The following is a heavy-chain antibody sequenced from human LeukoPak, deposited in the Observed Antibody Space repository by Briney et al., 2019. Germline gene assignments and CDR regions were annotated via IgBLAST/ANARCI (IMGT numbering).Heavy chain of an antibody. V-gene: IGHV3-53*01. D-gene: IGHD1-26*01. CDR2: TYSGGSA. Sequence: GGSLRLSCAPSGFTVSSDHMSWVRQAPGGGLEWVSVTYSGGSAYYADSVKGRFTISRDNANNMVYLQMNSLRGEDTAVYYCARVWELSFDHWGQGILVTVSS. CDR3: ARVWELSFDH. CDR1: GFTVSSDH. J-gene: IGHJ4*02.